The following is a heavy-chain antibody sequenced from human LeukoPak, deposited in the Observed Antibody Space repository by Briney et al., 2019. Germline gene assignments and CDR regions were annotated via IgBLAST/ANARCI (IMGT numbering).Heavy chain of an antibody. CDR3: AMDSSGFDI. J-gene: IGHJ3*02. CDR2: INPSGGST. D-gene: IGHD3-22*01. V-gene: IGHV1-46*01. Sequence: ASVKVSCKASGYIFTSYYMHWVRQAPGQGLEWMGIINPSGGSTSYAQKFQGRVAMTRDTSTSTVYMELSSLRSEDTAVYYCAMDSSGFDIWGQGTMVTVSS. CDR1: GYIFTSYY.